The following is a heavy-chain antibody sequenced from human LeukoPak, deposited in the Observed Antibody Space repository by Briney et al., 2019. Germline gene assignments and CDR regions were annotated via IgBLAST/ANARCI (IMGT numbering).Heavy chain of an antibody. D-gene: IGHD3-9*01. CDR1: GFTFTGYW. CDR2: INSDADKT. V-gene: IGHV3-74*01. Sequence: PGGSLRLSCAASGFTFTGYWMHWVRQAPGKGLVWVSRINSDADKTGYAEAVKGRFTISRDNAKKTLYLEMNGLRVEDTAVYYCAREYYGILTGYYLDVWGKGTTVTVSS. CDR3: AREYYGILTGYYLDV. J-gene: IGHJ6*03.